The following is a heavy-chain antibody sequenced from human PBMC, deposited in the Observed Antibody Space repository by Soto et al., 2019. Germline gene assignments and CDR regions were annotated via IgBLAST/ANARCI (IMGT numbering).Heavy chain of an antibody. CDR2: INSDGSST. J-gene: IGHJ4*02. D-gene: IGHD1-26*01. V-gene: IGHV3-74*01. Sequence: EVQLVESGGGLVQPGGSLRLSCAASGFTFSSYWMHWVRQAPGKGLVWVSRINSDGSSTSYADSVKGRFTISRDNSKNTLYLQMNSLRAEDTAVYYCAKGKVGPRSYFDYWGQGTLVTVSS. CDR1: GFTFSSYW. CDR3: AKGKVGPRSYFDY.